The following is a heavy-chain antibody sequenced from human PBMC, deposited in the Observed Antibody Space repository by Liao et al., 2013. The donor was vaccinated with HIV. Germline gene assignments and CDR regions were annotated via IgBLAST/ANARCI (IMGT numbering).Heavy chain of an antibody. V-gene: IGHV4-61*02. J-gene: IGHJ4*02. Sequence: QVQLQESGPGLVKPSQTLSLTCTVSGGSISSGSYYWSWIRQPAGKGLEWIGRIYTSGSTNYNPSLKSRFTISVDTSKNQFSLKLSSVTAADTAVYYCARGNGYNIRPFDYWGQGTLVTVSS. CDR1: GGSISSGSYY. CDR2: IYTSGST. CDR3: ARGNGYNIRPFDY. D-gene: IGHD5-24*01.